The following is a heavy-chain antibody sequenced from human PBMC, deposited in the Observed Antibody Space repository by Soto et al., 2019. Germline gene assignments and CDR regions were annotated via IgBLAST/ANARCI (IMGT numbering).Heavy chain of an antibody. Sequence: QVQLEQAGAEVKKPGSSVKVSCKASGGTFSSYAISWVRQAPGQGLEWMGGIIPIFGTADYAQKFQGSVTITADESTSTAYMELSSLRSEDTAVYYCARDSGGTTVAFGMDVWGQGTTVTVSS. CDR3: ARDSGGTTVAFGMDV. CDR1: GGTFSSYA. J-gene: IGHJ6*02. CDR2: IIPIFGTA. D-gene: IGHD4-17*01. V-gene: IGHV1-69*01.